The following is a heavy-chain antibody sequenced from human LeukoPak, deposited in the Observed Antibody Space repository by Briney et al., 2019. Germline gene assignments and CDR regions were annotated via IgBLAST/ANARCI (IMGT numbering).Heavy chain of an antibody. CDR1: GFTFSSYG. V-gene: IGHV3-30*18. D-gene: IGHD3-3*01. J-gene: IGHJ4*02. CDR2: ISYDGTDK. Sequence: GGSLRLSCAVSGFTFSSYGMHWVRQAPGKGLEWMAVISYDGTDKYYADSVKGRFTISRDNSKNTLYLQMNSLRAEDTAVYYCAKDLNYDFWSGLGNWGQGTLVTVSS. CDR3: AKDLNYDFWSGLGN.